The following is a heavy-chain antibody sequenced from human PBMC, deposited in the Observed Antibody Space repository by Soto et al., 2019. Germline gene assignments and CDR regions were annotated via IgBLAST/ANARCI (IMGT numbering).Heavy chain of an antibody. CDR1: GFTFSSYG. CDR3: ARERYSSSPHYYYGMDV. D-gene: IGHD6-6*01. Sequence: LRLSCAASGFTFSSYGMHWVRQAPGKGLEWVAVIWYDGSNKYYADSVKGRFTISRDNSKNTLYLQMNSLRAEDTAVYYCARERYSSSPHYYYGMDVWGQGTTVTVSS. V-gene: IGHV3-33*01. J-gene: IGHJ6*02. CDR2: IWYDGSNK.